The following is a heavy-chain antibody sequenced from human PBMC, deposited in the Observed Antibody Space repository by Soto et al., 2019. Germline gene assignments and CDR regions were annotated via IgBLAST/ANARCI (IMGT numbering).Heavy chain of an antibody. CDR1: GGSISSGGYY. Sequence: PAETLSLTCNVSGGSISSGGYYWVWIRQHPGKGLEWIGYISHSGSTYYNPSVRSRLTISVDTSKNQFSLKLSSVTAADTAVYYCARALSDYTPDYWGQGTLVTVSS. CDR3: ARALSDYTPDY. D-gene: IGHD4-4*01. J-gene: IGHJ4*02. V-gene: IGHV4-31*03. CDR2: ISHSGST.